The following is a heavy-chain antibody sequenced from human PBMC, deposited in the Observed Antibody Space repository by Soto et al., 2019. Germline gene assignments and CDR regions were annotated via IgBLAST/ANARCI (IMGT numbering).Heavy chain of an antibody. CDR1: KAPVDSSTYT. D-gene: IGHD2-2*01. CDR3: ARLNGYCISSSCHGHYAMDV. V-gene: IGHV4-39*01. J-gene: IGHJ6*02. CDR2: IYNSGRT. Sequence: SETLSLTCTVSKAPVDSSTYTWGWIRQPPGKGLEWIGSIYNSGRTYYNPSLNSRVTVSVDTSKNQFSLKVTSVTAADTAVYYCARLNGYCISSSCHGHYAMDVWGQGTTVT.